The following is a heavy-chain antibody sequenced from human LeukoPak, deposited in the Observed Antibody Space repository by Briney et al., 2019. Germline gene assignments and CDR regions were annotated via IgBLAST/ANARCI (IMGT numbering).Heavy chain of an antibody. CDR3: ASGADFDWLLFRPGAFDI. V-gene: IGHV4-61*01. J-gene: IGHJ3*02. D-gene: IGHD3-9*01. Sequence: PSETLSLTCTVSGGSVSSGSYYWSWIRQPPGKGLEWIGYIYYSGSTNYNPSLRSRVTISVDTSKNQFSLKLSSVTAADTAVYYCASGADFDWLLFRPGAFDIWGQGTMVTVSS. CDR1: GGSVSSGSYY. CDR2: IYYSGST.